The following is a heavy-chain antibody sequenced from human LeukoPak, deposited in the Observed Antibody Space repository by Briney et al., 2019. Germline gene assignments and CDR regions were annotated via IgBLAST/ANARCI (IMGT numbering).Heavy chain of an antibody. CDR1: GSSFTSYW. V-gene: IGHV5-51*01. D-gene: IGHD2-2*01. CDR3: ARSYCSSTSCYSRYYYYYMDV. CDR2: IYPGDSDT. Sequence: GESLKISCKGSGSSFTSYWIGWVRQLPGKGLEWMGIIYPGDSDTRYSPSFQGQVTISADKSISTAYLQWSSLKASDTAMYYCARSYCSSTSCYSRYYYYYMDVWGKGTTVTVSS. J-gene: IGHJ6*03.